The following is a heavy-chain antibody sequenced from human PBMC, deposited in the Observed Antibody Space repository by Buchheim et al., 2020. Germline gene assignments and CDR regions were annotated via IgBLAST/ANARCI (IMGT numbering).Heavy chain of an antibody. CDR1: GFSLSTSGVG. V-gene: IGHV2-5*02. Sequence: QITLKESGPALVKPTQTLTLTCTFSGFSLSTSGVGVGWIRQPPGRALEWLALLYWDDDKRYSPSLKSRLTITTDTSTNQVVLTLTNMDPVDTATYYCAHTNLYDSGGYWFDYWGQGT. CDR3: AHTNLYDSGGYWFDY. CDR2: LYWDDDK. D-gene: IGHD3-22*01. J-gene: IGHJ4*02.